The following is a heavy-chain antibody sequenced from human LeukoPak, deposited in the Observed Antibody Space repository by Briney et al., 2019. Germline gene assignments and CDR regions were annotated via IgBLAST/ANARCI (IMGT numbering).Heavy chain of an antibody. CDR1: GGSISSSSYY. CDR2: IYYSGST. J-gene: IGHJ5*02. D-gene: IGHD1-7*01. V-gene: IGHV4-61*01. Sequence: SETLSLTCTVSGGSISSSSYYWSWIRQPPGKGLEWIGYIYYSGSTNYNPSLKSRVTISVDTSKNQFSLKLSSVTAADTAVYYCARGVEYNWNYNWFDPWGQGTLVTVSS. CDR3: ARGVEYNWNYNWFDP.